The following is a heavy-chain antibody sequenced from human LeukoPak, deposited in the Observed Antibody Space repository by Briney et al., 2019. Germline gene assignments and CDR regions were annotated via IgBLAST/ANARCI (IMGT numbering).Heavy chain of an antibody. CDR3: ASARLGSGLEGAFDI. Sequence: SETLSLTCTVSGGSISSYFWSWIRQPLGKGLEWIGYIYYSGSTNYNPSLKSRVTISVDTSKNQFSLKLSSVTAADTAVYYCASARLGSGLEGAFDIWGQGTMVTVSS. V-gene: IGHV4-59*01. CDR2: IYYSGST. J-gene: IGHJ3*02. CDR1: GGSISSYF. D-gene: IGHD6-25*01.